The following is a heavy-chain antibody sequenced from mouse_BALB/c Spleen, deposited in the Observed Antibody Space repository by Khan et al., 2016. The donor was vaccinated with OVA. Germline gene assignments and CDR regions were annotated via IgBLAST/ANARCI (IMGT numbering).Heavy chain of an antibody. J-gene: IGHJ3*01. Sequence: EVKLEESGGDLVRPGGSLQLSCTASGFTFGSYSMSWVRQTPDKRLEWVATISSDGDYTYYPDNVKGRFTISRDNARNTLYLQMSSLKSEDTAMYYCASHLTGSFAYWGQGTLVTVSA. CDR3: ASHLTGSFAY. CDR2: ISSDGDYT. D-gene: IGHD4-1*01. V-gene: IGHV5-6*02. CDR1: GFTFGSYS.